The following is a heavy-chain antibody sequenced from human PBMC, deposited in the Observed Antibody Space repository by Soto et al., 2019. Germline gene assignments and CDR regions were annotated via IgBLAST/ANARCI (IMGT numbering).Heavy chain of an antibody. CDR3: AIVPEGDHGMAFGS. V-gene: IGHV3-23*01. D-gene: IGHD2-21*02. CDR2: IKSRRVTT. J-gene: IGHJ4*02. CDR1: GFTFTNYA. Sequence: EVQLLESGGGLVQPGGSLSLSCAASGFTFTNYAMAWVRQAPGKGPEWVSVIKSRRVTTWYLASVRGRFTISSDDSENTVYLQRNSLRAEDTAKYDCAIVPEGDHGMAFGSWGQGTLVSFSS.